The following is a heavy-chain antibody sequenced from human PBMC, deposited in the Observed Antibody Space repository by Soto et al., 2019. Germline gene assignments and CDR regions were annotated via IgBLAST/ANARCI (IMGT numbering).Heavy chain of an antibody. D-gene: IGHD3-3*01. CDR3: AKAGGGSDYDFWSGYYVGTWFDP. CDR2: INHSGST. V-gene: IGHV4-34*01. CDR1: GGSFSGYY. J-gene: IGHJ5*02. Sequence: SETLSLTCAVYGGSFSGYYWSWIRQPPGKGLEWIGEINHSGSTNYNPSLKSRVTISVDTSKNQFSLKLSSVTAADTAVYYCAKAGGGSDYDFWSGYYVGTWFDPWGQGTLDTVSS.